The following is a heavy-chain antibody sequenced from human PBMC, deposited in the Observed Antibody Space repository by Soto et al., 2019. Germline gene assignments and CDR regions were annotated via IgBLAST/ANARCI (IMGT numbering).Heavy chain of an antibody. D-gene: IGHD6-13*01. CDR3: AREGSRSGRPRPHTYIDY. CDR1: GDTFTNSA. J-gene: IGHJ4*02. V-gene: IGHV1-18*01. Sequence: GASVKVSCKASGDTFTNSAFIWVRQAPGQGLEWMGWISAYNGNTDYEQKFQGRVTMTTDTSTSTAHMELRSLRSDDTAVYYCAREGSRSGRPRPHTYIDYWGRGTLVTVSS. CDR2: ISAYNGNT.